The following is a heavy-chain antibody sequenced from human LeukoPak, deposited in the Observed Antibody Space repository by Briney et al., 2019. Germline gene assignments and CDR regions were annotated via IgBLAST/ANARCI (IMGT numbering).Heavy chain of an antibody. CDR1: GYTFTGYY. Sequence: ASVKVSCKASGYTFTGYYMHWVRQAPGQGPEWMGWINPNSGGTNYAQKFQGRVTMTRDTSISTAYMELSRLRSDDTAVYYCAREIVVVPAAHNWFDPWGQGTLVTVSS. CDR2: INPNSGGT. J-gene: IGHJ5*02. V-gene: IGHV1-2*02. D-gene: IGHD2-2*01. CDR3: AREIVVVPAAHNWFDP.